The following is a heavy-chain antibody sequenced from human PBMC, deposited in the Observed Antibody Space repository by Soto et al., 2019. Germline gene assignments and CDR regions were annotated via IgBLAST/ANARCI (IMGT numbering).Heavy chain of an antibody. V-gene: IGHV4-4*02. D-gene: IGHD6-6*01. CDR1: GGSISSSNW. CDR3: AGGIAARTDS. CDR2: IYHSGTT. J-gene: IGHJ5*01. Sequence: QVQLQESGPGLVKPSGTLSLTCAVSGGSISSSNWWTCVRQAPGKGLEWIGEIYHSGTTNYNPSLKIRVTISVDKSKSHFSLELNSVTAADTAVYYCAGGIAARTDSWGQGTLITVSS.